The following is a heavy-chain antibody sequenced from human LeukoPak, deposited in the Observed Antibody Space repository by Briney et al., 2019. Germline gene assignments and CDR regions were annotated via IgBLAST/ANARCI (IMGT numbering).Heavy chain of an antibody. CDR3: ARDYYYDSSGYWDYYFDY. D-gene: IGHD3-22*01. V-gene: IGHV3-33*08. CDR2: IWYDGSNK. Sequence: GGSLRLSCAASGFTFSSYAMNWVRQAPGKGLEWVAVIWYDGSNKYYADSVKGRFTISRDNSKNTLYLETNSLRAEDTAVYYCARDYYYDSSGYWDYYFDYWGQGTLVTVSS. CDR1: GFTFSSYA. J-gene: IGHJ4*02.